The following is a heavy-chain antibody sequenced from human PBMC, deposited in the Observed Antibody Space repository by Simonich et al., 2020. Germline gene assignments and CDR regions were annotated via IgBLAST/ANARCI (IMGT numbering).Heavy chain of an antibody. CDR1: GGSIYRSSYS. D-gene: IGHD6-13*01. CDR3: ARHAGFAFDI. CDR2: IHYGGSP. V-gene: IGHV4-39*01. Sequence: QLQLHESGPGLVKPSETLSLTCTVSGGSIYRSSYSWGWIRQPPGKGLEWIGSIHYGGSPYYNPSLTSRVTISVDTSKNQFSLKLSSVTAADTAVYYCARHAGFAFDIWGQGTMVTVSS. J-gene: IGHJ3*02.